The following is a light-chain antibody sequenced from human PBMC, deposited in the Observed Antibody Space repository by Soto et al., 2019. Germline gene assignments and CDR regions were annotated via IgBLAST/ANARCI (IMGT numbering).Light chain of an antibody. Sequence: QSVLTQPPSVSGAPGQRVTIPCTGSSSNIGAHYDVHWYQQLPGTAPKLLIYDNSNRPSGVPDRFSGSKSGTSASLAITGLQAEDEADYYCQSYDSSLRAVVFGGGTKLTVL. CDR3: QSYDSSLRAVV. J-gene: IGLJ2*01. CDR2: DNS. CDR1: SSNIGAHYD. V-gene: IGLV1-40*01.